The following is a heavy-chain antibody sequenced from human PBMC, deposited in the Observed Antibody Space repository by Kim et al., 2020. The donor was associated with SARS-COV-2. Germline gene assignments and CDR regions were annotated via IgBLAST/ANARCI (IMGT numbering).Heavy chain of an antibody. CDR3: AKISPGTTRGRGVDY. D-gene: IGHD1-7*01. CDR1: GFTFSSYA. V-gene: IGHV3-33*06. J-gene: IGHJ4*02. CDR2: IWYDGSNK. Sequence: GGSLRLSCAASGFTFSSYAMHWVRQAPGKGLEWVAVIWYDGSNKYYADSVKGRFTISRDNSKNTLYLQMNSLRAEDTAVYYCAKISPGTTRGRGVDYWGQGTLVTVSS.